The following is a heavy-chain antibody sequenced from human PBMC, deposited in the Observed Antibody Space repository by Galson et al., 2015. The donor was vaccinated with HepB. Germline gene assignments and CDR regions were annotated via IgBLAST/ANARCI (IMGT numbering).Heavy chain of an antibody. V-gene: IGHV1-18*01. CDR3: ARARGYCSSTSCYETSYYYYMDV. D-gene: IGHD2-2*01. CDR1: GYTFTSYG. Sequence: SVKVSCKASGYTFTSYGISWVRQAPGQGLEWMGWISAYNGNTNYAQKLQGRVTMTTDTSTSTAYMELRSLRSDDTAVYYCARARGYCSSTSCYETSYYYYMDVWGKGTTVTVSS. CDR2: ISAYNGNT. J-gene: IGHJ6*03.